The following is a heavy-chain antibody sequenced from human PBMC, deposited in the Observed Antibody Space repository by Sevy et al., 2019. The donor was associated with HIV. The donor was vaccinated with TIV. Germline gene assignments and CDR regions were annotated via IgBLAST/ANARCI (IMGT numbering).Heavy chain of an antibody. CDR3: AHSKRMIVVGRIGYYYYGMDV. V-gene: IGHV2-5*01. CDR2: IYWNDDK. J-gene: IGHJ6*02. CDR1: GFSLSTSGVG. D-gene: IGHD3-22*01. Sequence: SGPTLVKPTQTLTLTCTFSGFSLSTSGVGVGWIRQPPGKALEWLALIYWNDDKRYSPSLKSRLTITKDTSKNQVVLTTTNMDPVDTATYYCAHSKRMIVVGRIGYYYYGMDVWGQGTTVTVSS.